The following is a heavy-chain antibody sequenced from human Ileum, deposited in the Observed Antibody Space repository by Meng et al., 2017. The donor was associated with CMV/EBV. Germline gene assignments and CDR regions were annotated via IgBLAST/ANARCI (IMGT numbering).Heavy chain of an antibody. Sequence: GESLKISCAASGFTFSNYGMHWVRQAPGKGLEWVAFIRHDGSDKNYADSVKGRFTISRDTSKDTLFLHMTSLRVDDTAVYYCVKSTSSPYAWGQGTTVTVS. CDR2: IRHDGSDK. V-gene: IGHV3-30*02. CDR1: GFTFSNYG. J-gene: IGHJ6*02. CDR3: VKSTSSPYA. D-gene: IGHD2-2*01.